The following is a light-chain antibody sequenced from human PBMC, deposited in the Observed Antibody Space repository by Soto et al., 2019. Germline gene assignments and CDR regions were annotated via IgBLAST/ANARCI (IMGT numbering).Light chain of an antibody. Sequence: QSVLTQPASVSGSPGQSITISCTGTSSDDGSYNLVSWYQQHPGQAPKLMIYEVSKRPSGVSNRFSGSKSGNTASLTISGLQAEDEADYYCCSYAGSSTLSVVFGGGTKLTVL. CDR1: SSDDGSYNL. CDR3: CSYAGSSTLSVV. V-gene: IGLV2-23*02. J-gene: IGLJ2*01. CDR2: EVS.